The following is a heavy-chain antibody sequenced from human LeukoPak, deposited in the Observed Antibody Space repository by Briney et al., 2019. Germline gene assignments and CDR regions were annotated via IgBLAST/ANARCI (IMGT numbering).Heavy chain of an antibody. D-gene: IGHD3-22*01. CDR1: GGSISSISYY. CDR3: AISLSYYYDTSAYS. J-gene: IGHJ5*02. CDR2: MYYSGGST. V-gene: IGHV4-39*01. Sequence: PSGTLSLTFTVSGGSISSISYYWGWIRQTPGKGLEWIGNMYYSGGSTYYNPSLESRVTISVDTSKNQFSLKLSSVTAADTAVYYCAISLSYYYDTSAYSWGQGTLVTVSS.